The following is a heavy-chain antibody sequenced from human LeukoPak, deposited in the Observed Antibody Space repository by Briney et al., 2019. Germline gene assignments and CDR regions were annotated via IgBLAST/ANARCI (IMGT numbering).Heavy chain of an antibody. V-gene: IGHV5-51*01. Sequence: GESLKISCKASGYRFTDYWIGWVRQMPGKGLEWMGIIYGGDSDIRYGPSFEGQVTFSADKSITTAYLQWNSLKASDTAMYYCARGGGYYDSSGYYGFDYWGQGTLVTVSS. CDR3: ARGGGYYDSSGYYGFDY. D-gene: IGHD3-22*01. CDR1: GYRFTDYW. J-gene: IGHJ4*02. CDR2: IYGGDSDI.